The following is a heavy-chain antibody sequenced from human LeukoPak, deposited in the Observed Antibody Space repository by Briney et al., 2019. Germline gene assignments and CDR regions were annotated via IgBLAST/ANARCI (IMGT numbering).Heavy chain of an antibody. D-gene: IGHD3-10*01. CDR3: AVGGVTMVRGVIIRDYYYGMDV. J-gene: IGHJ6*02. Sequence: ASVTVSCKASGYTFTSYAMNWVRQAPGQGLEWMGWINTNTGNPTYAQGFTGRFVFSLDTSVSTAYLQIGSLKAEDTAVYYCAVGGVTMVRGVIIRDYYYGMDVWGQGTTVTVSS. CDR2: INTNTGNP. CDR1: GYTFTSYA. V-gene: IGHV7-4-1*01.